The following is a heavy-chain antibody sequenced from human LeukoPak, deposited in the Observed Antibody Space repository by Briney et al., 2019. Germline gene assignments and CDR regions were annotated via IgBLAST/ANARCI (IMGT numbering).Heavy chain of an antibody. D-gene: IGHD3-22*01. CDR2: IYHSGST. V-gene: IGHV4-38-2*02. CDR1: GYSISSGYY. CDR3: ARDRYYYDSSARYFDY. J-gene: IGHJ4*02. Sequence: SETLSLTCTVSGYSISSGYYWGWIRQPPGKGLEWTGSIYHSGSTYYNPSLKSRVTISVDTSKNQFSLKLSSVTAADTAVYYCARDRYYYDSSARYFDYWGQGTLVTVSS.